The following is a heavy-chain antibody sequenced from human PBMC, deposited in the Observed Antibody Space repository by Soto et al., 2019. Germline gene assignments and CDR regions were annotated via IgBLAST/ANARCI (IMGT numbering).Heavy chain of an antibody. D-gene: IGHD3-22*01. CDR3: ARVGGYYDSSGYYSSWFDP. V-gene: IGHV1-69*01. CDR2: IIPIFGTA. CDR1: GGTFSSYA. J-gene: IGHJ5*02. Sequence: QVQLVQSGAEVKKPGSSVKVSCTASGGTFSSYAISWVRQAPGQGLEWMGGIIPIFGTANYAQKFQGRVTITADESTSTAYMELSSLRSEDTAVYYCARVGGYYDSSGYYSSWFDPWGQGTLVTVSS.